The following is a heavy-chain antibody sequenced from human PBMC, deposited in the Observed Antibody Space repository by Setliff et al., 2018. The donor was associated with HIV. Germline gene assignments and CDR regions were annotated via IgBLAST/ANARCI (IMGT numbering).Heavy chain of an antibody. Sequence: GASVKVSCKASGYTFTSYYIHWVRQAPGQGLEWMGRINPSGGSTSYAQKFQGRVTMTRDTSTSTVYMELSSLRSEDTAMYYCARDHIAARSVDYWGQGTLVTVSS. CDR2: INPSGGST. D-gene: IGHD6-6*01. J-gene: IGHJ4*02. CDR3: ARDHIAARSVDY. V-gene: IGHV1-46*01. CDR1: GYTFTSYY.